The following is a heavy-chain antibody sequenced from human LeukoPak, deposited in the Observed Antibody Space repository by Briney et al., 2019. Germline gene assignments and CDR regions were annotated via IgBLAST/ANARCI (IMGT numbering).Heavy chain of an antibody. CDR3: GKAIGSGAYYRPDY. CDR1: GFTFSSYW. CDR2: IKQDGSEK. J-gene: IGHJ4*02. V-gene: IGHV3-7*01. D-gene: IGHD3-10*01. Sequence: PGGSLRLSCAASGFTFSSYWMSWVRQAPGKGLEWVANIKQDGSEKYYVDSVKGRFTISRDNAKNSLYLQMNSLRAEDTAVYYCGKAIGSGAYYRPDYWGQGTLVTVSS.